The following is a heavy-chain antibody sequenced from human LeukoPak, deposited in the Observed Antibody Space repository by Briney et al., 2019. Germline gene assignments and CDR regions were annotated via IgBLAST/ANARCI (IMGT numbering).Heavy chain of an antibody. Sequence: GGLRLSCAASGFTFTSYAMNWVRQAPGKGLEWVSTISGSGSSTYYVDSVKGRFTISRDNSRNTLYLQMNSLRAEDTAEYYCAKDSNGWYQRVSNYFDYWGQGTLVTVSS. CDR2: ISGSGSST. CDR3: AKDSNGWYQRVSNYFDY. J-gene: IGHJ4*02. CDR1: GFTFTSYA. D-gene: IGHD6-19*01. V-gene: IGHV3-23*01.